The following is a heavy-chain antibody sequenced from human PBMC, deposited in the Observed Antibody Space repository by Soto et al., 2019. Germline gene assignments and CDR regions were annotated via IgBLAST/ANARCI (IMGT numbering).Heavy chain of an antibody. CDR1: GYTFTGYF. V-gene: IGHV1-2*02. J-gene: IGHJ4*02. CDR2: INPNNGDT. CDR3: ARIKNYYDSRGGIDY. D-gene: IGHD3-22*01. Sequence: ASVKVSCKASGYTFTGYFVHWVRQAPGQGLEWMGWINPNNGDTNYAQNFQGRVTMTRDTSINTAYMDLSRLRSDDTAVYYCARIKNYYDSRGGIDYWGQGALVTVSS.